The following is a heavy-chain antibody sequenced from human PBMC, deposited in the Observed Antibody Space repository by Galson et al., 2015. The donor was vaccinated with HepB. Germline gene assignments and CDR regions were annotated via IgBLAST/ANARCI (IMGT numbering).Heavy chain of an antibody. J-gene: IGHJ4*02. CDR3: ARESPGSSSRSLDF. CDR1: GGSISTFY. V-gene: IGHV4-4*07. Sequence: SETLSLTCSVSGGSISTFYWSWIRQPAGKGQEWIGRIHSSGNTNYNPSLKSRVSLSVGTSNNQFSLKLRSVTAADTALYYCARESPGSSSRSLDFWGQGTLVIVSS. CDR2: IHSSGNT. D-gene: IGHD6-13*01.